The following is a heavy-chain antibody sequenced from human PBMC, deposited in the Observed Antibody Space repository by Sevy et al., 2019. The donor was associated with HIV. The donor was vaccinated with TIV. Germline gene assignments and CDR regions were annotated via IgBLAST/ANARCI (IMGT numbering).Heavy chain of an antibody. CDR3: AREGSSWAGWFDP. D-gene: IGHD6-13*01. CDR1: GGSISSGSYY. J-gene: IGHJ5*02. Sequence: SETLSLTCTVSGGSISSGSYYWSWIRQPAGKGLEWIGRFYTSWSTNYNPSLKNRVTISVDTSNNQFSLKLSSVTAADTAVYYCAREGSSWAGWFDPWGQGTLVTVSS. V-gene: IGHV4-61*02. CDR2: FYTSWST.